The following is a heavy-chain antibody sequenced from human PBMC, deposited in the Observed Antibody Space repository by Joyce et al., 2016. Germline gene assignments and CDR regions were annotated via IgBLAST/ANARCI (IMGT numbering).Heavy chain of an antibody. CDR1: GGSFSGYY. V-gene: IGHV4-34*01. CDR3: ARGPRSNWGLVWFDP. J-gene: IGHJ5*02. D-gene: IGHD7-27*01. CDR2: INHSGST. Sequence: QVQLQQWGAGLLKPSETLSLTCAVYGGSFSGYYWSWIRQPPGKGLEWIGEINHSGSTNYNPSLKSRFTISVETSKNQFSLKLSSVTAADTAVYYCARGPRSNWGLVWFDPWGQGTLVTVSS.